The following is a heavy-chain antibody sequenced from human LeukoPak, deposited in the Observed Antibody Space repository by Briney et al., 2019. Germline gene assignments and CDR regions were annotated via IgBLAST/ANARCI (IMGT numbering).Heavy chain of an antibody. CDR2: IYYSGST. CDR1: GGSISSYY. CDR3: ARTTEGGYTYDYFYYYYMDV. J-gene: IGHJ6*03. Sequence: SETLSLTCTVSGGSISSYYWSWIRQSPGKGLEWIGYIYYSGSTNYNPSLKSRVTISVDTSKNQFSLKLSSVTAADTAVYYCARTTEGGYTYDYFYYYYMDVWGKGTTVTVSS. D-gene: IGHD5-18*01. V-gene: IGHV4-59*01.